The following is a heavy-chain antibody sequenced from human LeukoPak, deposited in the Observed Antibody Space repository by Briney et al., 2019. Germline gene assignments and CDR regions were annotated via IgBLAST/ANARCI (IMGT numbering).Heavy chain of an antibody. CDR2: IYSSGSI. D-gene: IGHD3-22*01. CDR3: ARIHRRADSSGYYYEDWYFDL. CDR1: GGSISSNY. J-gene: IGHJ2*01. V-gene: IGHV4-4*07. Sequence: SETLSLTCTVSGGSISSNYWSWIRQPAGKGLEWIGRIYSSGSIKCNPSLKSRVTMSVDTSENQVSLKLRSVTAADTAIYYCARIHRRADSSGYYYEDWYFDLCARGTLVTVSS.